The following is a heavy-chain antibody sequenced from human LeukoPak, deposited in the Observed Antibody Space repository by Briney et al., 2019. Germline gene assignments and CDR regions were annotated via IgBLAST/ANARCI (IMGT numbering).Heavy chain of an antibody. J-gene: IGHJ4*02. D-gene: IGHD3-3*01. CDR3: ARRTARSFWSGYYDYYFDY. Sequence: SETLSLTCTVSGGSISSTNSYWGWIRQPPGKRLEWIGSIYYSGSSYYNPSLQSRVTISVDTSKNQFSLNLTSVTAADTAVYYCARRTARSFWSGYYDYYFDYWGQGTLVTVSS. CDR1: GGSISSTNSY. V-gene: IGHV4-39*01. CDR2: IYYSGSS.